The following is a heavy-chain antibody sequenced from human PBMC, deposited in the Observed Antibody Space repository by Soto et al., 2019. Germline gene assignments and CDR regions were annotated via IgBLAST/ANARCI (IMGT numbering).Heavy chain of an antibody. D-gene: IGHD3-3*01. CDR3: ARQPALRFLEWLCDY. J-gene: IGHJ4*02. CDR1: GGSISSYY. V-gene: IGHV4-59*01. CDR2: IYYSGST. Sequence: PSETLSLTCTVSGGSISSYYWSWIRQPPGKGLEWIGYIYYSGSTNYNPSLKSRVTISVDTSKNQFSLKLSSVTAADTAVYYCARQPALRFLEWLCDYWGQGTLVTVSS.